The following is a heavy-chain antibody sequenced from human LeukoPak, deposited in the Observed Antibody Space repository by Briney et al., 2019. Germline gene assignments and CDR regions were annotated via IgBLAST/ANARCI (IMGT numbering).Heavy chain of an antibody. CDR1: GGSISSGSYY. CDR2: IYYSGST. CDR3: ARHGYYDSSGYYRY. J-gene: IGHJ4*02. D-gene: IGHD3-22*01. Sequence: SETLSLTCTVSGGSISSGSYYWGWIRQPPGKGLEWIGSIYYSGSTYYNPSLKSRVTISVDTSKNQFSLKLSSVTAADTAVYYCARHGYYDSSGYYRYWGQGTLVTVSS. V-gene: IGHV4-39*07.